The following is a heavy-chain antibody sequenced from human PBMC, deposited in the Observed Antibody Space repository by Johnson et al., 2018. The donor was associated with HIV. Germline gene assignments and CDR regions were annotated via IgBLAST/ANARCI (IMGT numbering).Heavy chain of an antibody. CDR3: ARDPSPSSYRAFDI. V-gene: IGHV3-30*03. J-gene: IGHJ3*02. Sequence: QVQLVESGGGLVKPGGSLRLSCAASRFTFSSYGMHWVRQAPGKGLEWVAVISYDGRNNYYADSVKGRFTISRDNSKNTLYLQMNSLRAEDTAVYYCARDPSPSSYRAFDIWGQGTMVTVSS. D-gene: IGHD5-12*01. CDR2: ISYDGRNN. CDR1: RFTFSSYG.